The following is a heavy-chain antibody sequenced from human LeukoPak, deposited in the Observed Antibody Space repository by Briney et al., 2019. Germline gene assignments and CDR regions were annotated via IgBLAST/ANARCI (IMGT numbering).Heavy chain of an antibody. V-gene: IGHV4-61*02. CDR1: GGSISSGSYY. CDR2: IYTSGST. D-gene: IGHD2-15*01. Sequence: PSETLSLTCTVSGGSISSGSYYWSWIRQPAGKGLEWIGRIYTSGSTNYNPSLKSRVTISVDTSKNQFSLKLSSVTAADTAVYYCCSSENDAFDIWGRGTMVTVSS. CDR3: CSSENDAFDI. J-gene: IGHJ3*02.